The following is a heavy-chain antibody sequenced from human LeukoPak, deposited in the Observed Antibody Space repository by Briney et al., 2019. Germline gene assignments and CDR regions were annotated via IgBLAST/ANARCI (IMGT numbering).Heavy chain of an antibody. CDR2: IYYSGST. D-gene: IGHD3-3*01. CDR3: ARGDYDFWSGNWRFDT. Sequence: PSETLSLTCTVSGGSISSGGYYWSWIRQHPGKGLEWIGYIYYSGSTYYNPSLKSRVTISVDTSKNQFSLKLSSVTAADTAVYYCARGDYDFWSGNWRFDTWGQGTLVTVSS. V-gene: IGHV4-31*03. J-gene: IGHJ4*02. CDR1: GGSISSGGYY.